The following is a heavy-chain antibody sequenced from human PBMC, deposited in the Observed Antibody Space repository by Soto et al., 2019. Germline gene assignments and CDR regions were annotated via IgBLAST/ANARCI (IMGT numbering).Heavy chain of an antibody. CDR2: ISYDGSNK. Sequence: GGSLRLSCAASGFTFSIFSMNWVRQAPGKGLEWVAVISYDGSNKYYADSVKGRFTISRDNSKNTLYLQMNSLRAEDTAVYYCARELLAAAGGFDYWGQGTLVTVSS. CDR1: GFTFSIFS. V-gene: IGHV3-30*03. CDR3: ARELLAAAGGFDY. J-gene: IGHJ4*02. D-gene: IGHD6-13*01.